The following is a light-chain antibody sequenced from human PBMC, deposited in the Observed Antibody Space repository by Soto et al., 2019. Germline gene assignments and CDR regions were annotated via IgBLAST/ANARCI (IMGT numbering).Light chain of an antibody. V-gene: IGKV1-27*01. CDR2: AAS. J-gene: IGKJ4*01. CDR1: QGISNY. CDR3: QKYTNVPA. Sequence: DIQMTQSPSSLSASVGDRVTITCRASQGISNYLAWYQQIPGKVPKLLISAASTLQSGVPSRFSGSGSGTDFTLTISSLQPEDVATYYCQKYTNVPAFGGVTKVDIK.